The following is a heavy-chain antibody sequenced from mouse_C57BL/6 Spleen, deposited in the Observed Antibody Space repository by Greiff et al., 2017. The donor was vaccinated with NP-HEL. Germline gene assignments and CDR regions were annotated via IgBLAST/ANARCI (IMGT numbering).Heavy chain of an antibody. J-gene: IGHJ4*01. CDR2: INPSTGGT. V-gene: IGHV1-42*01. Sequence: VQLQQSGPELVKPGASVKISCKASGYSFTGYYMNWVKQSPEKSLEWIGEINPSTGGTTYNQKFKAKATLTVDKSSSTAYMQLKSLTSEDSAVYYCARSGDYHAMDYWGQGTSVTVSS. CDR3: ARSGDYHAMDY. CDR1: GYSFTGYY.